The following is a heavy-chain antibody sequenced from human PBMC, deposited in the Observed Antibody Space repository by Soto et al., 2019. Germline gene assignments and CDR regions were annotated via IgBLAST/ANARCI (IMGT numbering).Heavy chain of an antibody. CDR3: AKSSGYSSGWYGGNAEYFQR. J-gene: IGHJ1*01. CDR1: GFTFDDYA. CDR2: ISWNSGSI. D-gene: IGHD6-19*01. Sequence: PGGSLRLSCAASGFTFDDYAMHWVRQAPGKGLEWVSGISWNSGSIGYADSVKGRFTISRDNAKNSLYLQMNSLRAEDTALYYCAKSSGYSSGWYGGNAEYFQRWGQGTLVTVSS. V-gene: IGHV3-9*01.